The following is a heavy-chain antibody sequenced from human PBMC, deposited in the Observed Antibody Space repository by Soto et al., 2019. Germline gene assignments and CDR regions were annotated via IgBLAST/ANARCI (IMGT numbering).Heavy chain of an antibody. Sequence: GASGKVSCKASGCTFSSYTISWVRQSPGQGLEWMGRIIPILGIANYAQKFQGRVTITADKSTSTAYMELSSLRSEDTAVYYCAREVGTIFGVVITRCFDYWGQGTLVTVSS. J-gene: IGHJ4*02. CDR2: IIPILGIA. V-gene: IGHV1-69*04. D-gene: IGHD3-3*01. CDR1: GCTFSSYT. CDR3: AREVGTIFGVVITRCFDY.